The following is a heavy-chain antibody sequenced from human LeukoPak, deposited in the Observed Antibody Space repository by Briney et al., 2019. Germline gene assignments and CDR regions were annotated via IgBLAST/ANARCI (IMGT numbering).Heavy chain of an antibody. J-gene: IGHJ5*02. D-gene: IGHD3-10*01. V-gene: IGHV4-34*01. CDR2: INHSGST. Sequence: SETLSLTCAVYGGSFSGYYWSWIRQPPGKGLEWIGEINHSGSTNYNPSLKSRVTISVDTSKNQFSLKLSSVTAADTAVYYCARAGLWFGYNWFDPWSQGTLVTVSS. CDR1: GGSFSGYY. CDR3: ARAGLWFGYNWFDP.